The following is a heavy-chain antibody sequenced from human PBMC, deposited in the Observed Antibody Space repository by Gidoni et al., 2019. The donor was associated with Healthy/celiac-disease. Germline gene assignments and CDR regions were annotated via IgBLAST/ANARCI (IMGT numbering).Heavy chain of an antibody. V-gene: IGHV1-2*02. Sequence: QVQLVQSGAEVKKPGASVKVYCKASGSTFTGYYMHWVRQAPGQGLEWLGWINPNSGGTNYAQKFQGRVTMTRDTSISTAYMELSRLRSDDTAVYYWASDRRGLWFGELGLFDPWGQGTLVTVSS. CDR2: INPNSGGT. D-gene: IGHD3-10*01. CDR3: ASDRRGLWFGELGLFDP. J-gene: IGHJ5*02. CDR1: GSTFTGYY.